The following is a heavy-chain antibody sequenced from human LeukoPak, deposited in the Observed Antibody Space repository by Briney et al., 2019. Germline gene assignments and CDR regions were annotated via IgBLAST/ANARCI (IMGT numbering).Heavy chain of an antibody. V-gene: IGHV3-74*01. Sequence: GESLRLSCAASGFTFSSYWMHWVRQAPGKGLVWVSRINSDGSSTSYADSLKGRFTISRDNAKNTLYLQMNSLRAEDTAVYYCARQVDTAMVRTNWFDPWGQGTLVTVSS. CDR3: ARQVDTAMVRTNWFDP. CDR1: GFTFSSYW. J-gene: IGHJ5*02. D-gene: IGHD5-18*01. CDR2: INSDGSST.